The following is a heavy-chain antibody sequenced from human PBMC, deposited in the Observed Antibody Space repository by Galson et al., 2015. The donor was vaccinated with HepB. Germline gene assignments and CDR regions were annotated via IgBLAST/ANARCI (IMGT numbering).Heavy chain of an antibody. D-gene: IGHD6-13*01. CDR1: GFTFSDYY. V-gene: IGHV3-11*05. CDR2: ISSSSSYT. Sequence: SLRLSCAASGFTFSDYYMSWIRQAPGKGLEWVSYISSSSSYTNYADSVKGRFTISRDNAKNSLYLQMNSLRAEDTAVYYCARVEGIAAAPASAFDIWGQGTMVTVSS. CDR3: ARVEGIAAAPASAFDI. J-gene: IGHJ3*02.